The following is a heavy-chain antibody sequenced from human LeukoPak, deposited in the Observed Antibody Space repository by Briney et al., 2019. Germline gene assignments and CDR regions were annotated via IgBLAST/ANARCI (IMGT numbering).Heavy chain of an antibody. Sequence: VTSVKVSCKASGYTFTGYYMHWVRQAPGQGLEWMGWINPNSGGTNYAQKFQGRVTMTRDTSISTAYMELSRLRSDDTTVYYCARDFNGDYDFDYWGQGTLVTVSS. V-gene: IGHV1-2*02. CDR1: GYTFTGYY. CDR2: INPNSGGT. D-gene: IGHD4-17*01. CDR3: ARDFNGDYDFDY. J-gene: IGHJ4*02.